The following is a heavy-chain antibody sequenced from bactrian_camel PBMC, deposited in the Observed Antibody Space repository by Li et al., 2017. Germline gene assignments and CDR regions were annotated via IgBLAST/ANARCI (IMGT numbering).Heavy chain of an antibody. CDR2: LSTDRTI. CDR1: GFIFNRCA. D-gene: IGHD5*01. J-gene: IGHJ4*01. V-gene: IGHV3S53*01. CDR3: ATAQGYIDPWFPRANYNY. Sequence: LVESGGGSVEPGGSLKLSCTVIGFIFNRCAMAWYRQAPGNGRELVASLSTDRTIKYSDSVKGRFTISQDSARNTVYLQMNNLKPEDTAMYHCATAQGYIDPWFPRANYNYWGQGTQVTVS.